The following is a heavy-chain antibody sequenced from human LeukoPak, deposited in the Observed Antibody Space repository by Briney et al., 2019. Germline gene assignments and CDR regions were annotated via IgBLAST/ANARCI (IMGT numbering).Heavy chain of an antibody. Sequence: SETLSLTCTVSGGSISSSSYYWGWIRQPPGKGLGWIGSIYYSGSTYYNPSLKSRVTISVDTSKNQFSLKLSSVTAADTAVYYCARHHGRDAFDIWGQGTMVTVSS. CDR1: GGSISSSSYY. CDR3: ARHHGRDAFDI. J-gene: IGHJ3*02. V-gene: IGHV4-39*01. CDR2: IYYSGST. D-gene: IGHD4-17*01.